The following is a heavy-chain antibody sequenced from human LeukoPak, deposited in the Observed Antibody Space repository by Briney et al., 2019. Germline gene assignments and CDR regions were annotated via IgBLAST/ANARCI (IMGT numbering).Heavy chain of an antibody. Sequence: ASVKVSCKASGYTFTGYYMHWVRQAPGQGLEWMGWINPNSSGTNYAQKFQGRVTMTRDTSISTAYMELSRLRSDDTAVYYCASADIVVVPAVRRFDPWGQGTLVTVSS. CDR3: ASADIVVVPAVRRFDP. D-gene: IGHD2-2*01. J-gene: IGHJ5*02. CDR1: GYTFTGYY. CDR2: INPNSSGT. V-gene: IGHV1-2*02.